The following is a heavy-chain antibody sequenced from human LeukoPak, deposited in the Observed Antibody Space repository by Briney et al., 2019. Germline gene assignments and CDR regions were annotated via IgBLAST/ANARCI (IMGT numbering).Heavy chain of an antibody. Sequence: ASVKVSCKASGGTFSSYAISWVRQAPGQGLEWMGGIIPIFGTANYAQKFQGRVTITADESTSTAYMELSSLRSEDTAVYYCARDGCSSTSCYRAFDIWGQGTMVTVCS. D-gene: IGHD2-2*01. CDR2: IIPIFGTA. J-gene: IGHJ3*02. CDR3: ARDGCSSTSCYRAFDI. CDR1: GGTFSSYA. V-gene: IGHV1-69*13.